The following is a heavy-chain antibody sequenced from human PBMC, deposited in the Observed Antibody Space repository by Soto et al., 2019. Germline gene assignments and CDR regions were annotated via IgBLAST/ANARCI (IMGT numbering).Heavy chain of an antibody. D-gene: IGHD2-2*01. V-gene: IGHV4-30-4*01. Sequence: SETLSLTCTVSGGSISSGDYYWSWIRQPPGKGLEWIGYIYYSGSTYYNPSLKSRVTISVDTSKNQFSLKLSSVTAADTAVYYCARDRAFRVPAAMPGGYYYYGMDVWGQGITVTVSS. CDR3: ARDRAFRVPAAMPGGYYYYGMDV. J-gene: IGHJ6*02. CDR2: IYYSGST. CDR1: GGSISSGDYY.